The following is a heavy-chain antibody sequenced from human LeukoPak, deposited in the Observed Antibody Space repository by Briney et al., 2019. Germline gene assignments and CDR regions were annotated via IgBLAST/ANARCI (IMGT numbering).Heavy chain of an antibody. V-gene: IGHV3-23*01. J-gene: IGHJ4*02. Sequence: GGSLRLSCAASGFTFSDYYMSWIRQAPGKGLEWVSAISGSGGSTYYADSVKGRFTISRDNSKNTLYLQMNSLRAEDTAVYYCAKDRGNYYDSSGYGYWGQGTLVTVSS. D-gene: IGHD3-22*01. CDR2: ISGSGGST. CDR1: GFTFSDYY. CDR3: AKDRGNYYDSSGYGY.